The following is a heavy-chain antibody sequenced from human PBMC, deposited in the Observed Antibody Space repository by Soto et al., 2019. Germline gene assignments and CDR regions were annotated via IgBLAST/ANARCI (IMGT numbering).Heavy chain of an antibody. D-gene: IGHD3-22*01. CDR3: VRVSYYYDRRGFHSY. Sequence: SETLSLTCTVSGGSISSGDYYWSWIRQPPGKGLEWIGYIYYSGSTYYNPSLKSRVTISVDTSKNQFSLKLSSVTAADTAVYYCVRVSYYYDRRGFHSYSAQRTLVLVSS. V-gene: IGHV4-30-4*01. CDR2: IYYSGST. CDR1: GGSISSGDYY. J-gene: IGHJ1*01.